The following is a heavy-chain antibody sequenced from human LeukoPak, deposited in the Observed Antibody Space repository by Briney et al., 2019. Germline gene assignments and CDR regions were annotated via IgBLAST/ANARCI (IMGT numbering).Heavy chain of an antibody. CDR3: ARGQQGYYYDSSGYPASFDY. V-gene: IGHV4-4*07. Sequence: SETLSLTCTVSGGSISNYYWNWIRQPAGKGLEWIGRIYTSGSTNYNPSLKSRVTMSVDTSKNQFYLGLSSVTAADTAVYYCARGQQGYYYDSSGYPASFDYWGQGTLVTVSS. CDR1: GGSISNYY. J-gene: IGHJ4*02. CDR2: IYTSGST. D-gene: IGHD3-22*01.